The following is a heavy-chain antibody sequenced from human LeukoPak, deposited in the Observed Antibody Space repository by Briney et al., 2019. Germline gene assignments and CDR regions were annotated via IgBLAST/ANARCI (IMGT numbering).Heavy chain of an antibody. J-gene: IGHJ3*02. CDR2: ISGSGGST. D-gene: IGHD6-13*01. Sequence: PGGSLRLSCAASGFTFSSYAMSWVRQAPGKGLEWVSAISGSGGSTYYADSVTGRFTISRDNAKNSLYLQMNSLRAEDTAVYYSGRDRAYSSSWYGAFDSGGQGQWSPSRQ. CDR3: GRDRAYSSSWYGAFDS. CDR1: GFTFSSYA. V-gene: IGHV3-23*01.